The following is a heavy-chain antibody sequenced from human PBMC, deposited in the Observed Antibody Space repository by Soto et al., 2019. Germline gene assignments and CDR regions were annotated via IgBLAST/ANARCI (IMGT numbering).Heavy chain of an antibody. V-gene: IGHV1-8*01. D-gene: IGHD2-2*01. CDR1: GYPFTSND. CDR2: MNPNSGDT. Sequence: QVQLVQSGAEVNKPGASVKVSCQASGYPFTSNDITWVRQAPGQGLEWMGWMNPNSGDTGYAQKFQGRVNMTRNTSISTAYMELSSLTSEDTAVYYCARDSTSPDYWGQGTLVTVSS. J-gene: IGHJ4*02. CDR3: ARDSTSPDY.